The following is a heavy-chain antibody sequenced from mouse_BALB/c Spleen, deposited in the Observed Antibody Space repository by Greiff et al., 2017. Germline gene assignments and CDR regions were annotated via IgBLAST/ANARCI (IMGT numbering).Heavy chain of an antibody. D-gene: IGHD1-1*01. CDR1: GYSITSDYA. CDR2: ISYSGST. J-gene: IGHJ2*01. CDR3: ARNYYYYGSSYYFDY. Sequence: EVQRVESGPGLVKPSQSLSLTCTVTGYSITSDYAWNWIRQFPGNKLEWMGYISYSGSTSYNPSLKSRISITRDTSKNQFFLQLNSVTTEDTATYYCARNYYYYGSSYYFDYWGQGTTLTVSS. V-gene: IGHV3-2*02.